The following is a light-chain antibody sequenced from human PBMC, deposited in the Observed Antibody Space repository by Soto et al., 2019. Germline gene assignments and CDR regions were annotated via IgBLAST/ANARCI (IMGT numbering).Light chain of an antibody. V-gene: IGKV3D-15*01. CDR3: QQYNNWPLT. CDR2: GAS. CDR1: QSVSSR. J-gene: IGKJ4*01. Sequence: EIVMTQSPATLSVSPGERATLSRRASQSVSSRLAWYQQKPDQAPRLLIYGASTRATGIPARFSGSGSGTEFTLTISSLQSEDFAVYYCQQYNNWPLTFGGGTKVDIK.